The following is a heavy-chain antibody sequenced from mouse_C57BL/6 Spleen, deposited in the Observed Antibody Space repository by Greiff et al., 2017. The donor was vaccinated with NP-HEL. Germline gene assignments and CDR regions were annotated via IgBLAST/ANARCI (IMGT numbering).Heavy chain of an antibody. J-gene: IGHJ3*01. V-gene: IGHV1-82*01. CDR2: IYPGDGDT. CDR3: ARVHDYDGISWFAY. CDR1: GYAFRSSW. Sequence: QVQLQQSGPELVKPGASVKISCKAPGYAFRSSWMNWVKQRPGTGLAWIGRIYPGDGDTNYNGKFKGTATLTADKSSSTAYMRLSSLTSVYSAVYFCARVHDYDGISWFAYWGQGTLVTVSA. D-gene: IGHD2-4*01.